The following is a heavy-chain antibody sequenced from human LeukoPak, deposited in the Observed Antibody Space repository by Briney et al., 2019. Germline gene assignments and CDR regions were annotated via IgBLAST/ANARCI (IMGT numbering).Heavy chain of an antibody. Sequence: GGSLRLSCVASGFTFSSYAMSWVRQAPGKGLEWVAGISAGGDTTYTADSVRGRFTISRDNSNNTLYLQMNSLRAEDTAVYYCAKMVREFYTISYYFDYWGQGTLVTVSS. CDR3: AKMVREFYTISYYFDY. CDR1: GFTFSSYA. D-gene: IGHD2-8*01. CDR2: ISAGGDTT. V-gene: IGHV3-23*01. J-gene: IGHJ4*02.